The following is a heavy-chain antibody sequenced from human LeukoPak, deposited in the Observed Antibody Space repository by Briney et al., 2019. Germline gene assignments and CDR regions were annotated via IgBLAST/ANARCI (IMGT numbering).Heavy chain of an antibody. Sequence: DSVKGRFTISRDNSKNTLYLQMNSLRAEDTAVYYCAKGGDNFDYWGQGTLVTASS. D-gene: IGHD3-16*01. V-gene: IGHV3-30*02. CDR3: AKGGDNFDY. J-gene: IGHJ4*02.